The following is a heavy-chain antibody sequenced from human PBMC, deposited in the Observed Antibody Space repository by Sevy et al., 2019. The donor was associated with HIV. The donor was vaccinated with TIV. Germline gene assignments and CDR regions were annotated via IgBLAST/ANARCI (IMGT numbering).Heavy chain of an antibody. CDR1: GFTFSNYG. D-gene: IGHD6-13*01. V-gene: IGHV3-30*02. CDR3: AKDLAGPGRRYFDY. Sequence: GGSLRLSCAASGFTFSNYGMHWVRQVPGKGLEWVTFIRYDGSEKYYATSVKGRFTIPRDDSKNTFYLQMDSLRPEDTAIYYCAKDLAGPGRRYFDYWGQGTLVTVSS. J-gene: IGHJ4*02. CDR2: IRYDGSEK.